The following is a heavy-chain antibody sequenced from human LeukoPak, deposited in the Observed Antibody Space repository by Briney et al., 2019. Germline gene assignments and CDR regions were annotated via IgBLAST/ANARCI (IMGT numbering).Heavy chain of an antibody. J-gene: IGHJ4*02. CDR1: GITFTNYG. CDR2: MNWNGGST. Sequence: PGGSLRLSCAASGITFTNYGMTWVRQAPGKGLEWVSGMNWNGGSTGYADSVKGRFTNSRDNSKNTLYLQMNSLRAEDTAVYYCAKEITRPNRAVAGLNYWGQGTLVTVSS. V-gene: IGHV3-20*04. D-gene: IGHD6-19*01. CDR3: AKEITRPNRAVAGLNY.